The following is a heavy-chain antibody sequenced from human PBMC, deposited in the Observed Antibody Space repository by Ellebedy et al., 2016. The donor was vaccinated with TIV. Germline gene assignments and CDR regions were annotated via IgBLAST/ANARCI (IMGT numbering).Heavy chain of an antibody. Sequence: MPSETLSLTCTVSGGSISSGDHYWSWIRQPPGTGLAWIGYIYSSGSTYYNPSLKSRVTIAIDTSKKQFSLKLSSVTAADTAVYYCARGDSSSSRIYYWGQGTLVIVSS. V-gene: IGHV4-30-4*01. CDR2: IYSSGST. J-gene: IGHJ4*02. D-gene: IGHD6-6*01. CDR1: GGSISSGDHY. CDR3: ARGDSSSSRIYY.